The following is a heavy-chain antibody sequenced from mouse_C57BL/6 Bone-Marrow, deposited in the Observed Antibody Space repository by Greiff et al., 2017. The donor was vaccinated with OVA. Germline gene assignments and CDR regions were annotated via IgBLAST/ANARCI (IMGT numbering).Heavy chain of an antibody. Sequence: QVQLKQPGAELVKPGASVKMSCKASGYTFTSYWITWVKQRPGQGLEWIGDIYPGSGSTNYNEKFKSKATLTVDTSSSTAYIQLSSLTSEDSAVYYCARYGGGFPLYYWGQGTTLTVSS. CDR1: GYTFTSYW. D-gene: IGHD1-1*01. CDR3: ARYGGGFPLYY. CDR2: IYPGSGST. V-gene: IGHV1-55*01. J-gene: IGHJ2*01.